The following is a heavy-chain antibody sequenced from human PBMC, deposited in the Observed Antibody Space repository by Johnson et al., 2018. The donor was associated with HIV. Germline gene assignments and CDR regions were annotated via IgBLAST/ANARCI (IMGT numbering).Heavy chain of an antibody. V-gene: IGHV3-74*02. CDR2: INSAGSDT. CDR1: GFTFSNYW. J-gene: IGHJ3*01. Sequence: VQLVESGGGLVQPGGSLRLSCAGSGFTFSNYWMHWVRQAPGKGLVWVARINSAGSDTSYAGSVKGRFTISRDNSKNTLYLQISSLRTEDTAVYYCAKRADSTAYYYVPHGAFDLWGQGTLVTVSS. D-gene: IGHD3-22*01. CDR3: AKRADSTAYYYVPHGAFDL.